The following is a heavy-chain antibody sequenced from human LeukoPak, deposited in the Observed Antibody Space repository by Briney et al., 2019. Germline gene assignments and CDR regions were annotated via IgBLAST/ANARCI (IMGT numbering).Heavy chain of an antibody. CDR1: GFTFSSYG. J-gene: IGHJ4*02. CDR3: AKLLVGATTGWYFDY. D-gene: IGHD1-26*01. Sequence: GGSLRLSCAASGFTFSSYGMHWVRQAPGKGLEWVAVIWYDGSNKYYADSVKGRFTISRDNSKNTLSLQMNSLRAEDTAVYYCAKLLVGATTGWYFDYWGQGTLVTVSS. CDR2: IWYDGSNK. V-gene: IGHV3-33*06.